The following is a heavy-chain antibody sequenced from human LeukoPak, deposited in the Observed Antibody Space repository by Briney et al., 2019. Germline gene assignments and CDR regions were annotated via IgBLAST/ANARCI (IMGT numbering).Heavy chain of an antibody. V-gene: IGHV3-30*18. D-gene: IGHD3-10*01. Sequence: GRSLRLSCAASGFTFSSYGMHWVRQAPGKGLEWVAVMSDDGCNKYYADSVKGRFTISRDNSKNSLYLQMNSLRAEDTAVYYCAKDRRGLYYYGSGSYPRFDPWGQGTLVTVSS. CDR1: GFTFSSYG. CDR3: AKDRRGLYYYGSGSYPRFDP. J-gene: IGHJ5*02. CDR2: MSDDGCNK.